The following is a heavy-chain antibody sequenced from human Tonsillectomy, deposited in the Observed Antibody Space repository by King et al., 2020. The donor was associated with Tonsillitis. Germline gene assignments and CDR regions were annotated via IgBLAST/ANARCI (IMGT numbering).Heavy chain of an antibody. V-gene: IGHV1-2*02. Sequence: QVQLVESGAEVKKPGASVKVSCKASGYTFTGYYMHWVRQAPGQGLEWMGWINPNSGGTNYAQKFQGRVTMNRDTSISTAYMEMSRLRSDDTAVYFCARVFAAMVFNWYFDLWGRGTLVTVSS. D-gene: IGHD5-18*01. J-gene: IGHJ2*01. CDR1: GYTFTGYY. CDR2: INPNSGGT. CDR3: ARVFAAMVFNWYFDL.